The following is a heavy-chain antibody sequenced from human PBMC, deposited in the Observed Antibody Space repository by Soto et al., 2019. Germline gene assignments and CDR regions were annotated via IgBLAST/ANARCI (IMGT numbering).Heavy chain of an antibody. Sequence: EVQLLESGGGLVQPGGSLRLSCAASGFTFSSYAMSWVRQAPGKGLEWVSAISGSGGSTYYADSVKGRFTISRDNSKNTLYLQMNSLRAEDTAVYYCARDVVPAAMMFWDAFDIWGQGTMVTVSS. CDR2: ISGSGGST. D-gene: IGHD2-2*01. CDR3: ARDVVPAAMMFWDAFDI. J-gene: IGHJ3*02. CDR1: GFTFSSYA. V-gene: IGHV3-23*01.